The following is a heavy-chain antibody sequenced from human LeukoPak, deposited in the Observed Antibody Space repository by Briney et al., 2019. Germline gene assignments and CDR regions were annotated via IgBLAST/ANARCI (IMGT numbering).Heavy chain of an antibody. CDR2: INSDGSTT. Sequence: PGGSLRLSCAASGFTFSTYWMHWVRQAPGKGLVWVSRINSDGSTTNYADSVKGRFSISRDNAKKTLYLQMNSLKAEDTAVYYCARELPFDYWGQGTLVTVSS. J-gene: IGHJ4*02. D-gene: IGHD1-26*01. CDR1: GFTFSTYW. V-gene: IGHV3-74*01. CDR3: ARELPFDY.